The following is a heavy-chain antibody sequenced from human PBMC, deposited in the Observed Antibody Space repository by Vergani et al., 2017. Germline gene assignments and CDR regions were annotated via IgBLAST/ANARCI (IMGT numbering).Heavy chain of an antibody. CDR1: GFTFGDYA. V-gene: IGHV3-49*04. Sequence: EVQLVESGGGLVQPGRSLRLSCTASGFTFGDYAMSWVRQAPGKGLEWVGFIRSKAYGGTTEYAASVKGRFTISRDDSKSIAYLQMNSLKTEDTAVYYCTSPTYYDILTCYYTPLFDYWGQGTLVTVSS. D-gene: IGHD3-9*01. J-gene: IGHJ4*02. CDR3: TSPTYYDILTCYYTPLFDY. CDR2: IRSKAYGGTT.